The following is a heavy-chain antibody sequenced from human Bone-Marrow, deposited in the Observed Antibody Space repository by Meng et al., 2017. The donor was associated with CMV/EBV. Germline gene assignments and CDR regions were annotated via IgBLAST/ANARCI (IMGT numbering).Heavy chain of an antibody. CDR1: GSSVSRGYY. V-gene: IGHV4-38-2*02. D-gene: IGHD1-26*01. CDR2: IADSRNT. Sequence: SETLSLTCAVSGSSVSRGYYWAWIRQPPGKRLEWIGSIADSRNTYYTPSLQSRLTISVDTSKNQFSLRLTSVTAADTAVYYCAREVGAPYFDMWCQGTMVTVSS. J-gene: IGHJ3*02. CDR3: AREVGAPYFDM.